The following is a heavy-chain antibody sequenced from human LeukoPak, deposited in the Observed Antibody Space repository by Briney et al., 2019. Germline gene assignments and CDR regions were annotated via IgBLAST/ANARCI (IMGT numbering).Heavy chain of an antibody. D-gene: IGHD3-22*01. Sequence: PGGSLRLSCAASGFTFSSAWMNWVRQAPGKGLEWVGRIKSETDGGTTDYAAPVKGTFTISRDDSENTLYLQMNSLKTEDTAVYYCARADRYYDSSGYYRYGAFDIWGQGTMVTVSS. CDR2: IKSETDGGTT. J-gene: IGHJ3*02. CDR3: ARADRYYDSSGYYRYGAFDI. CDR1: GFTFSSAW. V-gene: IGHV3-15*07.